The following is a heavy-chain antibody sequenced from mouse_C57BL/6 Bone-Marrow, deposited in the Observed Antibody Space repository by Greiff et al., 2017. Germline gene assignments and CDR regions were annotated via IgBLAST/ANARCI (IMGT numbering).Heavy chain of an antibody. Sequence: VQLQQSGPVLVKPGPSVKISCKASGFTFTDYYMHWVKQSHGKSLEWIGLVYPSNGGTSYNQKFKGKATLTVDTSSSTAYMELNSLTSEDSAVYYCARGYYGSSFTAGFAYWGQGTLVTVSA. CDR1: GFTFTDYY. CDR3: ARGYYGSSFTAGFAY. CDR2: VYPSNGGT. V-gene: IGHV1-36*01. D-gene: IGHD1-1*01. J-gene: IGHJ3*01.